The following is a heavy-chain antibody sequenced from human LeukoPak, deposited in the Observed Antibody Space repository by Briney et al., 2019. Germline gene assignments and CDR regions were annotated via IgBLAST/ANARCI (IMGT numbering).Heavy chain of an antibody. CDR2: IRYDGGNK. V-gene: IGHV3-30*02. Sequence: GGSLRLSCAASGFTFSSYGMHWVRQAPGKGLEWVAFIRYDGGNKYYADSVKGRFTISRDNAKNSLYLQMNSLRAEDTAVYYCARDRVFGVKGRPTGAFDIWGQGTMVTVSS. CDR1: GFTFSSYG. D-gene: IGHD3-3*01. J-gene: IGHJ3*02. CDR3: ARDRVFGVKGRPTGAFDI.